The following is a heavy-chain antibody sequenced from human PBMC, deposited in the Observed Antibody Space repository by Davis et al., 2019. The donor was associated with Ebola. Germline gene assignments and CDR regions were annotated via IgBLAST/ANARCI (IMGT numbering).Heavy chain of an antibody. Sequence: AASVKVSCKASGYTFTSYGISWVRQAPGQGLEWMGWISAYNGNTNYAQKLQGRVTMTTDTSTSTAYMELSSLRSEDTAVYYCARVLGVLNWFDPWGQGTLVTVSS. CDR1: GYTFTSYG. CDR3: ARVLGVLNWFDP. V-gene: IGHV1-18*01. CDR2: ISAYNGNT. D-gene: IGHD3-3*01. J-gene: IGHJ5*02.